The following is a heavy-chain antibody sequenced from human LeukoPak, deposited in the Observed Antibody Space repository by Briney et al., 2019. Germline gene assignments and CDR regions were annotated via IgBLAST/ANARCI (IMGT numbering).Heavy chain of an antibody. Sequence: SETLSLTCTVSGGSISSYYWSWIRQPPGKGLEWIGSIYYSGSTYYNPSLKSRVTISVDTSKNQFSLKLSSVTAADTAVYYCARSTDYDSSGYYYPTYYYFDYWGQGTLVTVSS. D-gene: IGHD3-22*01. CDR3: ARSTDYDSSGYYYPTYYYFDY. CDR1: GGSISSYY. CDR2: IYYSGST. J-gene: IGHJ4*02. V-gene: IGHV4-59*05.